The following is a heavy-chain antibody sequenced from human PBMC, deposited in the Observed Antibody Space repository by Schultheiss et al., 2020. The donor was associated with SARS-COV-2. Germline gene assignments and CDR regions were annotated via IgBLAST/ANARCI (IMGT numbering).Heavy chain of an antibody. D-gene: IGHD2-21*01. V-gene: IGHV3-33*06. J-gene: IGHJ5*02. CDR2: IWYDGSNK. Sequence: GGSLRLSCAASGFIFSDYWMSWVRQAPGKGLVWVAVIWYDGSNKYYADSVKGRFTISRDNSKNTLYLQMNSLRAEDTAVYYCAKVGLLLAWGQGTLVTVSS. CDR3: AKVGLLLA. CDR1: GFIFSDYW.